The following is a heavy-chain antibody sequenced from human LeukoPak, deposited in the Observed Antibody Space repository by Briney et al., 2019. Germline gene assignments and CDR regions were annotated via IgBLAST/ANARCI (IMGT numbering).Heavy chain of an antibody. J-gene: IGHJ3*02. CDR1: GGSIRGYY. Sequence: SETLSLTCSVSGGSIRGYYWSWIRQPPGKGLEWIGYIYYSGTTNYNPSIQSRVTISVDTSKSQFYLKLSSVTAADTAVYYCASVQGGRITSAFDIWGQGTMVTVSS. V-gene: IGHV4-59*01. CDR2: IYYSGTT. D-gene: IGHD3-16*01. CDR3: ASVQGGRITSAFDI.